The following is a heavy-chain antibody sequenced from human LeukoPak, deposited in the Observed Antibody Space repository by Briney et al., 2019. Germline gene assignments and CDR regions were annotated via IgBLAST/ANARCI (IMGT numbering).Heavy chain of an antibody. CDR3: ARSTGTVSAYYYYYMDV. Sequence: ASVKVSCKASGYTFTGYYMHWVRQAPGQGLEWMGWINPNSGGTNYAQKFQGRVTMTRDMSTSTVYMELSSLRSEDTAVYYCARSTGTVSAYYYYYMDVWGKGTTVTVSS. D-gene: IGHD1-1*01. V-gene: IGHV1-2*02. J-gene: IGHJ6*03. CDR1: GYTFTGYY. CDR2: INPNSGGT.